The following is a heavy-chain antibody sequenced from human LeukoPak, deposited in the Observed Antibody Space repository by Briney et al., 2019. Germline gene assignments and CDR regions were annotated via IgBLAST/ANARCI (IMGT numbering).Heavy chain of an antibody. Sequence: GGSLRLSCAASGFTVSSNYMSWVRQAPGKGLEWVSVIYSGGSTYYADSVKGRLTISRDNSKNTLYLQMNSLRAEDTAVYYCARNGYYYDSSGCYGYYMDVWGKGTTVTVSS. CDR3: ARNGYYYDSSGCYGYYMDV. V-gene: IGHV3-53*01. CDR1: GFTVSSNY. CDR2: IYSGGST. D-gene: IGHD3-22*01. J-gene: IGHJ6*03.